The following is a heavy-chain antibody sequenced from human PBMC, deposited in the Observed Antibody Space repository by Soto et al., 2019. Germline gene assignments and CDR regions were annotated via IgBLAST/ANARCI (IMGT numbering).Heavy chain of an antibody. V-gene: IGHV3-66*04. CDR2: IYSGGNI. J-gene: IGHJ6*03. CDR3: TRPNVGGITGTNTGYYYYMDV. CDR1: GLTVSSNY. D-gene: IGHD1-7*01. Sequence: PGGSLRLSCAASGLTVSSNYMSWVRQAPGKGLEWVSVIYSGGNIYYADSVKGRFTISRDNSKNTVYLQMNSLKTEDTAVYYCTRPNVGGITGTNTGYYYYMDVWGKGTTVTVSS.